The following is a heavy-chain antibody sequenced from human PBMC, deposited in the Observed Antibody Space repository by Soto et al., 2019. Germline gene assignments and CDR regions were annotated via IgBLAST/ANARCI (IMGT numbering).Heavy chain of an antibody. J-gene: IGHJ4*02. D-gene: IGHD3-10*01. Sequence: PGGSLRLSCAASGFTFSSNAMSWVRQAPGKGLEWVSAISGSGGSTYYADSVKGRFTISRDNSKNTLYLQMNSLRAEDTAVYYCAKAVRAIIIAFDYWGQGTLVTVSS. CDR2: ISGSGGST. V-gene: IGHV3-23*01. CDR1: GFTFSSNA. CDR3: AKAVRAIIIAFDY.